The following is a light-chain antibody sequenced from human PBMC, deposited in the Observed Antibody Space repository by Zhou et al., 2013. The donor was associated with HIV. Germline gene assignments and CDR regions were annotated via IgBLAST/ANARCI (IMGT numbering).Light chain of an antibody. CDR1: SSDVGGYNY. CDR3: SSYTSSRTVV. Sequence: QSALTQPASVSGSPGQSITISCTGTSSDVGGYNYVSWYQQHPGKAPKLMIYDVNNRPSGVSDRFSGSKSGNTASLTISGLQGEDEADYFCSSYTSSRTVVFGGGTTLTVL. J-gene: IGLJ2*01. CDR2: DVN. V-gene: IGLV2-14*03.